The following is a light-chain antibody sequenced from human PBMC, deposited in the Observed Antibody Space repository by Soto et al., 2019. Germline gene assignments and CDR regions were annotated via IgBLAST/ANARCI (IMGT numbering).Light chain of an antibody. Sequence: QSALTPPPSASGSPGQSVTISCTGTINDVGGYNYVSWYQHYPGEAPKLMIYEVVKRPSGVPDRFSGSKSGNTASLTVSGLQAEDEADYYCCSYAGHTNVLFGGGTKLTVL. J-gene: IGLJ2*01. V-gene: IGLV2-8*01. CDR3: CSYAGHTNVL. CDR2: EVV. CDR1: INDVGGYNY.